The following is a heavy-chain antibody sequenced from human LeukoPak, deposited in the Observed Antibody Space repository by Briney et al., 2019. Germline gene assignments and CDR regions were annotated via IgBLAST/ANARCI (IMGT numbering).Heavy chain of an antibody. J-gene: IGHJ3*02. Sequence: GRSLRLSCAASGFTFSSYAMYWVRQAPGKGLEWVGVISYDGSNKYYADSVKGRFTISRDNSKKTLYVQMSSLRAEDTAVYYCARDSVYDSSKGAFDIWGQGTMVTVSS. D-gene: IGHD3-22*01. CDR2: ISYDGSNK. CDR3: ARDSVYDSSKGAFDI. CDR1: GFTFSSYA. V-gene: IGHV3-30*04.